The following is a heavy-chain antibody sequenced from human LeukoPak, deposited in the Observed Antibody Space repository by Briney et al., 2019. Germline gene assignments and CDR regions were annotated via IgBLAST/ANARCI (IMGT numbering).Heavy chain of an antibody. D-gene: IGHD4-17*01. V-gene: IGHV3-21*01. CDR1: GFTFSNYA. J-gene: IGHJ4*02. CDR2: ISSSSDYI. Sequence: GGSLRLSCAASGFTFSNYAMSWVRQAPGKGLEWVSSISSSSDYIYYADSVKGRFTISRDNAKNSLHLQMNSLRAEDTAVYYCARGFGYGEYISAYWGQGTLVTVSS. CDR3: ARGFGYGEYISAY.